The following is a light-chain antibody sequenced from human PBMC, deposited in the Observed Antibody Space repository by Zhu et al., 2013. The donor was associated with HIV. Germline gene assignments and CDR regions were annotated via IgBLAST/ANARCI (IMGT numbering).Light chain of an antibody. CDR2: GAS. Sequence: EIVMTQSPGTLSLSPGERATLSCRSSETVSSSYLAWYQQRPGQAPRLVIYGASNRATGVPDRFSGSGSGTDFTLTISRLEPEDFAVYYCQQYDTSTFTFGPGTKVDL. V-gene: IGKV3-20*01. J-gene: IGKJ3*01. CDR1: ETVSSSY. CDR3: QQYDTSTFT.